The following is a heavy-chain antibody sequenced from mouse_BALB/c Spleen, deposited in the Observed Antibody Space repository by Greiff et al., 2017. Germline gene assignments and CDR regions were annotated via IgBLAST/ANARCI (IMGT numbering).Heavy chain of an antibody. V-gene: IGHV7-3*02. CDR1: GFTFTDYY. J-gene: IGHJ2*01. Sequence: EVHLVESGGGLVQPGGSLRLSCATSGFTFTDYYMSWVRQPPGKALEWLGFIRNKANGYTTEYSASVKGRFTISRDNSQSILYLQMNTLRAEDSATYYCARDIPLDYWGQGTTLTVSS. CDR3: ARDIPLDY. CDR2: IRNKANGYTT.